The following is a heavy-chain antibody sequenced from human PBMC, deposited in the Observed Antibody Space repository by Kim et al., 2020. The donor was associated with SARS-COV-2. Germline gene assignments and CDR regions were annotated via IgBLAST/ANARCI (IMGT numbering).Heavy chain of an antibody. J-gene: IGHJ2*01. CDR3: ARPYGDYSYWYFDL. Sequence: ADSVKCAFTISRDNAKNSLYLQMNSLRAEDTAVYYCARPYGDYSYWYFDLWGRGTLVTVSS. D-gene: IGHD4-17*01. V-gene: IGHV3-11*01.